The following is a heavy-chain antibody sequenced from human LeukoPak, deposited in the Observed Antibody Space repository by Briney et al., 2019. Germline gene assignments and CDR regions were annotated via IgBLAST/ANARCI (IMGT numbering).Heavy chain of an antibody. Sequence: PGGSLRLSCAASGFTFSDYWMHWVRQAPGKGPEWVSRINPDGSSSNYADSVKGRFTISRDNSKNTLYLQMNSLRAEDTAVYYCARDQVLWFGELSGAFDIWGQGTMVTVSS. CDR2: INPDGSSS. D-gene: IGHD3-10*01. CDR3: ARDQVLWFGELSGAFDI. J-gene: IGHJ3*02. CDR1: GFTFSDYW. V-gene: IGHV3-74*01.